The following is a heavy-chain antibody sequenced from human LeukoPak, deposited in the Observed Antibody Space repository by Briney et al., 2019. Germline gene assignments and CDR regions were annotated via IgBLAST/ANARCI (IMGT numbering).Heavy chain of an antibody. Sequence: GGSLRLSCAASGFTFSRYSLNWVRQAPGKGLEWVSFISSSSITIYYADPVKGRFTISRDNAEKSLYLQMNSLRAEDTAVYYCARDRGGSYSAIDYWGQGTLVTVSS. J-gene: IGHJ4*02. D-gene: IGHD1-26*01. V-gene: IGHV3-48*04. CDR1: GFTFSRYS. CDR2: ISSSSITI. CDR3: ARDRGGSYSAIDY.